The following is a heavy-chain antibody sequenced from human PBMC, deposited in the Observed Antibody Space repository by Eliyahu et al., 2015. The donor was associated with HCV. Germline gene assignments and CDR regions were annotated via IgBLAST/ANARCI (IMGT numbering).Heavy chain of an antibody. Sequence: SWARQAPGQGLEWMGGIIPILGTVNYARKFQGRVTITADESTGTAYMDLSSLRSDDTAVYYCARGGFWSGSYSWFDPWGQGTLVTVSS. V-gene: IGHV1-69*01. CDR3: ARGGFWSGSYSWFDP. CDR2: IIPILGTV. J-gene: IGHJ5*02. D-gene: IGHD3-3*01.